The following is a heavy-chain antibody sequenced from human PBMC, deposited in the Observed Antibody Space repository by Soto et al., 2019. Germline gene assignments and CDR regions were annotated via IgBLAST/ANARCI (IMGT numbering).Heavy chain of an antibody. CDR3: ARETGVMVIVKGEFEF. J-gene: IGHJ4*02. Sequence: QVQLVQSGPEVKKPGASVKVSCKASGFTFTTYSFSWVRQAPGQGLEWIGWISANNGKTVYAQKFQDRVTMTTDTSTSTAHLELRSLKTDDTAVYYCARETGVMVIVKGEFEFWGQGTLVTVSS. V-gene: IGHV1-18*04. D-gene: IGHD3-10*01. CDR1: GFTFTTYS. CDR2: ISANNGKT.